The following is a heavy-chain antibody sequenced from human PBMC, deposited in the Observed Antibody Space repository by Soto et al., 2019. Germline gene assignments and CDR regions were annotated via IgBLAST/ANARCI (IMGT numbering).Heavy chain of an antibody. CDR3: ARGDSNGWYFDY. Sequence: ASVKVSCKASGYRFTTYQMHWVRQAPGQGLEWMGTINTSGGSTSYAQRFQGRVTMTRDTSTSTVYMQRSSLRSEDTALYYCARGDSNGWYFDYWGQGTLVTVSS. CDR2: INTSGGST. CDR1: GYRFTTYQ. D-gene: IGHD6-19*01. V-gene: IGHV1-46*01. J-gene: IGHJ4*02.